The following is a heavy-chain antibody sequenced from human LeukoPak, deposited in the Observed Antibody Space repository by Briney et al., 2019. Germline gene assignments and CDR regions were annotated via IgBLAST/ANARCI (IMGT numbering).Heavy chain of an antibody. CDR3: ARVTTVTTPHLIYYYGMDV. CDR2: ISAYNGNT. J-gene: IGHJ6*02. V-gene: IGHV1-18*01. Sequence: GASVKVSCKASGYTFTSYGISWVRQAPGQGLEWMGWISAYNGNTNYAQKLQGRVTMTTDTSTSTAYMELRSLRSDDTAVYYCARVTTVTTPHLIYYYGMDVWGQGTTVTVSS. D-gene: IGHD4-17*01. CDR1: GYTFTSYG.